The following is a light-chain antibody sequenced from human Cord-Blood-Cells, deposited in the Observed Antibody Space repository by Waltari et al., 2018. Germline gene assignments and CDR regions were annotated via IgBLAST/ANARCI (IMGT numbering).Light chain of an antibody. CDR2: DES. Sequence: DIQITQSPSSLSASLGDRVTITCQASQAISNYLNWYQQKPWKAPKLLSYDESNWEIGVPARFSGSGSGTDFTFTISSLQPEDIATYYCQQYDNLPLTFGGGTKVEIK. CDR1: QAISNY. J-gene: IGKJ4*01. CDR3: QQYDNLPLT. V-gene: IGKV1-33*01.